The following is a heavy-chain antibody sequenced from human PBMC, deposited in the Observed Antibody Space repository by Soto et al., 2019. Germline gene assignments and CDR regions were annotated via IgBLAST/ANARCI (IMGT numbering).Heavy chain of an antibody. CDR2: IYYRGNT. CDR1: GDSINSDKYY. V-gene: IGHV4-39*07. CDR3: ARDQDGTMVRGVIHAFDI. J-gene: IGHJ3*02. Sequence: KTSETLSLTCSVSGDSINSDKYYWGWIRQPPGKGLEWIGSIYYRGNTYYNPSLKSRVTISVDTSKNQFSLKLSSVTAADTAVYYCARDQDGTMVRGVIHAFDIWGQGTMVTVSS. D-gene: IGHD3-10*01.